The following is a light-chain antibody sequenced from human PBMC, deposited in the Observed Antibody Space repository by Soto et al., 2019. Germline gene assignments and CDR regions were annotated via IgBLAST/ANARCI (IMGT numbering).Light chain of an antibody. CDR1: QSVSSY. J-gene: IGKJ1*01. Sequence: EIVLTQSPATLSLSPGERATLSCRASQSVSSYLAWYQQKPGQPPRLLIYDASNRATGIPARFSGSGSGTDFSLTISSLEPEDFAGYYCQQRTDWSWTFGQGTKVEGK. CDR3: QQRTDWSWT. CDR2: DAS. V-gene: IGKV3-11*01.